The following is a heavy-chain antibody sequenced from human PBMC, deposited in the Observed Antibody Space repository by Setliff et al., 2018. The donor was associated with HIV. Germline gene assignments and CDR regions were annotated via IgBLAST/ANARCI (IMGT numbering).Heavy chain of an antibody. CDR3: ARPRLHNYYYYGMDV. J-gene: IGHJ6*02. Sequence: SETLSLTCTVSGYSISGGYYWGWIRQPPGKGLEWIGSIYHSGNTYYNPSLKSRVTISVDTSTNQFSLKLSSVTAADTAVYYCARPRLHNYYYYGMDVWGQGTTVTVSS. CDR2: IYHSGNT. D-gene: IGHD2-21*02. CDR1: GYSISGGYY. V-gene: IGHV4-38-2*02.